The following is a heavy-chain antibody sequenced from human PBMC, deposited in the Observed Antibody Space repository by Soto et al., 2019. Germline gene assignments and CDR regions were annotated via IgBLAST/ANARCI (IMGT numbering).Heavy chain of an antibody. CDR1: GGTFCSYA. V-gene: IGHV1-69*12. Sequence: QVQLVQSGAEVKKPGSSVKVSCKASGGTFCSYAISWVRQAPGQGLEWMGGIIPIFGTANYAQKFQGRVTITADESTSTAYMELSSLRSEDTAVCYCTSSWYTHYYYYGMDVWGQGTTVTVSS. CDR3: TSSWYTHYYYYGMDV. CDR2: IIPIFGTA. D-gene: IGHD6-13*01. J-gene: IGHJ6*02.